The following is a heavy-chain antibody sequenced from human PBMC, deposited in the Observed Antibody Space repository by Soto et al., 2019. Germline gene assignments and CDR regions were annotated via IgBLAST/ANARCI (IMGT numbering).Heavy chain of an antibody. J-gene: IGHJ1*01. V-gene: IGHV3-66*01. D-gene: IGHD6-19*01. CDR1: GFTVSSNY. CDR3: ARDRIAVAGNPEYFQH. CDR2: IYSGGST. Sequence: LRLSCAASGFTVSSNYMSWVRQAPGKGLEWVSVIYSGGSTYYADSVKGRFTISRDNSKNTLYLQMNSLRAEDTAVYYCARDRIAVAGNPEYFQHWGQGTLVTVSS.